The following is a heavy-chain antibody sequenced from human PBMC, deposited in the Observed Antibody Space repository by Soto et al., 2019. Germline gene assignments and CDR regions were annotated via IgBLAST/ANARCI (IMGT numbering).Heavy chain of an antibody. J-gene: IGHJ6*02. V-gene: IGHV1-18*04. CDR3: ARDRDIVVVPAAISNYYYGMDV. CDR1: GYTFTSYG. CDR2: IGAYNGNT. D-gene: IGHD2-2*02. Sequence: GASVKVSCKASGYTFTSYGISWVRQAPGQGLEWMGWIGAYNGNTNYAQKLQGRVTMTTDTSTSTAYMELRSLRSDDTAVYYCARDRDIVVVPAAISNYYYGMDVWGQGTTVTVSS.